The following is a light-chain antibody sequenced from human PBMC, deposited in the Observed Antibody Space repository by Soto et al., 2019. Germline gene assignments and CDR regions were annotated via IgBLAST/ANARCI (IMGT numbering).Light chain of an antibody. V-gene: IGKV3D-15*01. J-gene: IGKJ4*01. CDR3: QRYNKWPRT. CDR1: ERLTTN. CDR2: GTY. Sequence: ELVMTQSPATLSVSPGEGVTLSCSASERLTTNLAWYQQSPGQAPRLLIYGTYTSATGIPTRFSGSGTGTEFTLTISSLESEDCAVYYCQRYNKWPRTFGGGTKVDIK.